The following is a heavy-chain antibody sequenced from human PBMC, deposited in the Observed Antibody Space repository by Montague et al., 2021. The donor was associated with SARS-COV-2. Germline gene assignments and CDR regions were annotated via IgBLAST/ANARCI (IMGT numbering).Heavy chain of an antibody. J-gene: IGHJ4*02. CDR2: ISSSGNTM. D-gene: IGHD3-22*01. V-gene: IGHV3-48*03. CDR1: GFTFSTSE. Sequence: SLRLSCAVSGFTFSTSEMNWARQAPGKGLEWISYISSSGNTMYYADSVKGRFTISRDNAENSLFLQMSSLRAEDTAVYYCARKPNPYFCDRSGQFGWFDYWGQGSMVTVSS. CDR3: ARKPNPYFCDRSGQFGWFDY.